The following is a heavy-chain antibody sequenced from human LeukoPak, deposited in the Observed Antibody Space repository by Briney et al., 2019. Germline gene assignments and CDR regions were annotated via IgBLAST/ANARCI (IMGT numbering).Heavy chain of an antibody. CDR2: IYYSGST. D-gene: IGHD1-26*01. CDR1: GGSISSSSYY. J-gene: IGHJ4*02. CDR3: ARSRRDGGSYHSGRNYFDY. Sequence: PSETLSLTCTVSGGSISSSSYYWGWIRQPPGKGLEWIGSIYYSGSTYYNPSLKSRVTISVDTSKNQFSLKLSSVTAADTAVYYCARSRRDGGSYHSGRNYFDYWGQGTLVTVSS. V-gene: IGHV4-39*01.